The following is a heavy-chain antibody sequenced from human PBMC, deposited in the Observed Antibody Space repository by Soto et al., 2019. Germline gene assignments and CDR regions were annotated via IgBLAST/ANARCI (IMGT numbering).Heavy chain of an antibody. D-gene: IGHD3-3*01. CDR1: GFTFSTYA. CDR2: ISGSGDRT. J-gene: IGHJ6*02. Sequence: QPGGSLRLSCAASGFTFSTYAMSWVRQAPGKGLEWVSAISGSGDRTYYADSVKGRFTISRDISKNTLYLKMSSLSAEDTAVYYCAKVVRFLEWFYYYGMDVWGQGTTVTVSS. CDR3: AKVVRFLEWFYYYGMDV. V-gene: IGHV3-23*01.